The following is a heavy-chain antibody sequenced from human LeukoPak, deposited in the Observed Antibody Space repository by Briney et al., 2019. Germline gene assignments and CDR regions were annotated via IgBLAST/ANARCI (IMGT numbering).Heavy chain of an antibody. CDR3: AREPYVLRFLEWLPDYGMDV. V-gene: IGHV3-30*03. D-gene: IGHD3-3*01. J-gene: IGHJ6*02. CDR1: GFTFSSYS. CDR2: ISYDGSNK. Sequence: GGSLRLSCAASGFTFSSYSMNWVRQAPGKGLEWVAVISYDGSNKYYADSVKGRFTISRDNSKNTLYLQMNSLRAEDTAVYYCAREPYVLRFLEWLPDYGMDVWGQGTTVTVSS.